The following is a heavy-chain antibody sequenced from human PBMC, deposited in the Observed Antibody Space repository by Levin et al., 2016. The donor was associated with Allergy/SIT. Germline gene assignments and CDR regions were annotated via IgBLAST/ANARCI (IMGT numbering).Heavy chain of an antibody. D-gene: IGHD5-24*01. V-gene: IGHV3-7*04. J-gene: IGHJ3*02. CDR1: GFTFRNYW. CDR3: ARMKSGRQYGDALDI. Sequence: GGSLRLSCAVSGFTFRNYWMNWVRQAPGKGLEWVAYIKEDGSQKYYVDSVKGRFTISRDNARNSLYLQINSLRAEDTAVYYCARMKSGRQYGDALDIWGQGTMVTVSS. CDR2: IKEDGSQK.